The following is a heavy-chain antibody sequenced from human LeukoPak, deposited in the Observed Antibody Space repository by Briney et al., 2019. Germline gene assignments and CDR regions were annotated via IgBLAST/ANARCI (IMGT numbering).Heavy chain of an antibody. CDR2: TSYRSQWYN. Sequence: SQTLSLTCAISGDSVSSNSAAWNWIRQSPSRGPKWPGRTSYRSQWYNDYAVSVKSRITITPATSKTQFSLQLNSVTPEDTAVYYCARGGSYYPVEGFDYWGQGTLVTVSS. J-gene: IGHJ4*02. V-gene: IGHV6-1*01. CDR3: ARGGSYYPVEGFDY. D-gene: IGHD1-26*01. CDR1: GDSVSSNSAA.